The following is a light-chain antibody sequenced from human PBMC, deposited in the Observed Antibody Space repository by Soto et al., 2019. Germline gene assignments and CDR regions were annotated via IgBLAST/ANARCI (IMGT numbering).Light chain of an antibody. CDR2: DTS. CDR3: QQYDTSLT. CDR1: KTMASVY. V-gene: IGKV3D-20*01. J-gene: IGKJ4*01. Sequence: IVLTPSQASLCLSPGERPTLSCGGSKTMASVYLAWYQLEPGLSPRLRICDTSIRATGIPDSFTGSGSGTDFTLTLSRLEPEDVAVYYCQQYDTSLTFGGRTK.